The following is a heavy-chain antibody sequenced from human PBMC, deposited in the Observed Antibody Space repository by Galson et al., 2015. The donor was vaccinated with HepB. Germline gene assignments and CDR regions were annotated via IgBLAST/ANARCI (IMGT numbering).Heavy chain of an antibody. D-gene: IGHD2-15*01. Sequence: SLRLSCAASGFTFSSYAMNWVRQAPGKGLEWVSGISGGGGSTFYADSVKGRFTISRDNSKNTLYLQMNSLRAEDTAVYYCAKDECGGSCYSRFDYWGQGTLVTVSS. CDR3: AKDECGGSCYSRFDY. CDR2: ISGGGGST. V-gene: IGHV3-23*01. J-gene: IGHJ4*02. CDR1: GFTFSSYA.